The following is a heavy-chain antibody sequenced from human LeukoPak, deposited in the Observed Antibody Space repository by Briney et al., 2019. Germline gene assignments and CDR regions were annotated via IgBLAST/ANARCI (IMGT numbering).Heavy chain of an antibody. CDR3: ARAISRGTVTHFDY. CDR1: GFTFSSYW. V-gene: IGHV3-74*01. Sequence: GGSLRLSCAASGFTFSSYWMHWVRHAPGKGLVWVSRINSDGSSTSYADSVKGRFTISRDNAKNTLYLQMNSLRAEDAAVYYCARAISRGTVTHFDYWGQGTLVTVSS. CDR2: INSDGSST. D-gene: IGHD4-17*01. J-gene: IGHJ4*02.